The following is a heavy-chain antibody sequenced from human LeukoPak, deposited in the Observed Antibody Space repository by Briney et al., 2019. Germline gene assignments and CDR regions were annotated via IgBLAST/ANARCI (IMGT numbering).Heavy chain of an antibody. CDR3: ARDSPHDILTGYSYYYYYYMDV. Sequence: SETLSLTCTVSGRSTSSYYWSWIRQPPGKGLEWIGYIYYSGSTNYNPSLKSRVTISVDTSKNQFSLKLSSVTAADKAVYYCARDSPHDILTGYSYYYYYYMDVWGRGTTVTVSS. CDR2: IYYSGST. V-gene: IGHV4-59*01. D-gene: IGHD3-9*01. J-gene: IGHJ6*03. CDR1: GRSTSSYY.